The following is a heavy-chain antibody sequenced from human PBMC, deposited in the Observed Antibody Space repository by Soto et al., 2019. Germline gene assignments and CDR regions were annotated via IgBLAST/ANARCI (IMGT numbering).Heavy chain of an antibody. D-gene: IGHD6-19*01. J-gene: IGHJ4*02. CDR1: GFAVSSNY. Sequence: EVQLVESGGGLIQPGGSLRLSCAASGFAVSSNYMSWVRQVPGKGLEWVSVIYSDGRTYYADSVKGRFTISRDKSKNTLYLQMNSLRAEDTAVYCCARAGGGWYFGYWGQGTLVTVSS. CDR3: ARAGGGWYFGY. V-gene: IGHV3-53*01. CDR2: IYSDGRT.